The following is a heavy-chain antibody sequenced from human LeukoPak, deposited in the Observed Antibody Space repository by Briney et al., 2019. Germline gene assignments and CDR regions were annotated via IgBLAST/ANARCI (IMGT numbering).Heavy chain of an antibody. CDR2: IKEDGSEK. CDR3: ASTIATRYFDY. Sequence: GGSLRLSCAASGFTFRNYWTSWVRQAPGKGLEWVANIKEDGSEKYYVDSVKGRFTISRDNAKNSLYLQMNSLRAEDTAVYYCASTIATRYFDYWGQGTLVTVSS. CDR1: GFTFRNYW. V-gene: IGHV3-7*03. D-gene: IGHD6-6*01. J-gene: IGHJ4*02.